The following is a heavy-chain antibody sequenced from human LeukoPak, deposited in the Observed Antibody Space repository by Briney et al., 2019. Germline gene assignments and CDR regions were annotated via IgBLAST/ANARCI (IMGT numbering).Heavy chain of an antibody. CDR2: INTDGRIT. V-gene: IGHV3-74*01. Sequence: PGGSLRLSCAASGFTFSSYWMHWVRQAPGKGLVWVSRINTDGRITNYADSVKGRFTISRDNAKNTLFLQMNSLRAEDTAVYYCARDRGYCSGGSCYYGWLLQHWGQGTLVTVSS. D-gene: IGHD2-15*01. CDR1: GFTFSSYW. J-gene: IGHJ1*01. CDR3: ARDRGYCSGGSCYYGWLLQH.